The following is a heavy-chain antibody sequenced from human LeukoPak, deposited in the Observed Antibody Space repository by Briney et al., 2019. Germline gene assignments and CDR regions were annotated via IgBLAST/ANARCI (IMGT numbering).Heavy chain of an antibody. CDR2: IGIRGDT. D-gene: IGHD6-19*01. V-gene: IGHV3-13*01. Sequence: GGSLRLSCAASGFTFIDYDMHWVRHVLGQGLEWVSAIGIRGDTNYSGSVKDRFTISRENAESSLSLQMNSLRAEDTAVYYCARGGIQVSGIDEFDYWGQGTLVTVSS. CDR3: ARGGIQVSGIDEFDY. CDR1: GFTFIDYD. J-gene: IGHJ4*02.